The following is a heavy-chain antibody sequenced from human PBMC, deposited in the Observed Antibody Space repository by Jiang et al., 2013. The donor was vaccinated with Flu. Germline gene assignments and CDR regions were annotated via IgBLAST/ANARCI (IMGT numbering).Heavy chain of an antibody. J-gene: IGHJ5*02. CDR3: ARAVYSSSWYGGADWFDP. Sequence: GAEVKKPGASVKVSCKASGYTFTGYYMHWVRQAPGQGLEWMGWINPNSGGTNYAQKFQGRVTMTRDTSISTAYMELSRLRSDDTAVYYCARAVYSSSWYGGADWFDPWGQGTLVTVSS. CDR1: GYTFTGYY. D-gene: IGHD6-13*01. V-gene: IGHV1-2*02. CDR2: INPNSGGT.